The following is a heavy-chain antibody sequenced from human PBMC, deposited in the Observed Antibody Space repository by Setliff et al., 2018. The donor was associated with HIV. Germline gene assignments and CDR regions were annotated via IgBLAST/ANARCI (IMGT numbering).Heavy chain of an antibody. Sequence: GGSLRLSCAASGFTFSSYSMNWVRQAPGKGLEWVSSISSTSYYIYYADSVKGRFTISRDNAKTSLYLQMNSLRAEDTAVYYCVRQPCSGGSFVFSYVYPDYWGPGTLVTVSS. V-gene: IGHV3-21*01. J-gene: IGHJ4*02. CDR1: GFTFSSYS. D-gene: IGHD2-15*01. CDR3: VRQPCSGGSFVFSYVYPDY. CDR2: ISSTSYYI.